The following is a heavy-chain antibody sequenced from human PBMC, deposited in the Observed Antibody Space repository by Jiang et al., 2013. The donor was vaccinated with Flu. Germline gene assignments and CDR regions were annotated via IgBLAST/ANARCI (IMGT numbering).Heavy chain of an antibody. D-gene: IGHD5-18*01. CDR3: ARDRSRGYSYGYGMDV. Sequence: GGSLRLSCAASGFTFSSYEMNWVRQAPGKGLEWVSYISSSGSTIYYADSVKGRFTISRDNAKNSLYLQMNSLRAEDTAVYYCARDRSRGYSYGYGMDVWGKGTTVTVSS. CDR1: GFTFSSYE. CDR2: ISSSGSTI. J-gene: IGHJ6*04. V-gene: IGHV3-48*03.